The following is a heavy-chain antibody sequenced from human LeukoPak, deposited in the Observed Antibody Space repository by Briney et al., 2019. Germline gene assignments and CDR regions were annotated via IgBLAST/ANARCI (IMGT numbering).Heavy chain of an antibody. V-gene: IGHV4-39*01. CDR3: ARSEDSNSPFDY. CDR2: IYYSGST. Sequence: SETLSLTCGVSGDSISSRLYYWARIRQPPGKGPEWIASIYYSGSTYYNPSLKSRVTISVDTSKNQFSLKLSSVTAADTAVYYCARSEDSNSPFDYWGQGTLVTVSS. CDR1: GDSISSRLYY. J-gene: IGHJ4*02. D-gene: IGHD4-11*01.